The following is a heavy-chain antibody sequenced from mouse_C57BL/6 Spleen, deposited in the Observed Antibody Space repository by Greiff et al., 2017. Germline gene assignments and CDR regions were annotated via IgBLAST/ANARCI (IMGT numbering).Heavy chain of an antibody. CDR1: GYTFTSYW. J-gene: IGHJ4*01. V-gene: IGHV1-72*01. CDR2: IDPNSGGT. D-gene: IGHD1-1*01. Sequence: VQLQQPGAELVKPGASVKLSCKASGYTFTSYWMPWVKQRPGRGLVWLGRIDPNSGGTTYNEKFKSKATLTVDKPSSTAYMQLSSLTSEDSAVYYCARSWPLPPDMDYWGQGTSVTVSS. CDR3: ARSWPLPPDMDY.